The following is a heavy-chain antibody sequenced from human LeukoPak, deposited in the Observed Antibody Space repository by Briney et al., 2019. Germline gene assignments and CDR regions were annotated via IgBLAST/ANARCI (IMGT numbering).Heavy chain of an antibody. D-gene: IGHD4-23*01. CDR1: GFTFSSHW. CDR2: IEPDGSEE. CDR3: AREPTTVGL. J-gene: IGHJ4*02. Sequence: GGSLRLSCAASGFTFSSHWMSWVRQAPGKGLEWVANIEPDGSEENYVDSVKGRFTISRDNAKNSLYLQMNSLRAEDTAVYFCAREPTTVGLWGQGTLVTVSS. V-gene: IGHV3-7*01.